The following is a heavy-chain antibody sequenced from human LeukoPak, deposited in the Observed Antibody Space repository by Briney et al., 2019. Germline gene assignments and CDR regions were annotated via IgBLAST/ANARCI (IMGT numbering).Heavy chain of an antibody. CDR2: ISGSGGST. CDR1: GFTFSSYA. Sequence: GGSLRLSCAASGFTFSSYAMSWVRQAPGKGLEWVSAISGSGGSTYYADSVKGRFTISRDNYKNTLYLQMNSLRAEDTAVYYCTLGVVKTFYFDYWGQGTLVTVSS. J-gene: IGHJ4*02. CDR3: TLGVVKTFYFDY. V-gene: IGHV3-23*01. D-gene: IGHD3-3*01.